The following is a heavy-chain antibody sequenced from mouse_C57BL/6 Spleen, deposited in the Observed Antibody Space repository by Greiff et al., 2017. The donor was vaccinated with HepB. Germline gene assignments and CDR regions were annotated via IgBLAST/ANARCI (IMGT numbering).Heavy chain of an antibody. CDR1: GYSFTDYN. J-gene: IGHJ3*01. V-gene: IGHV1-39*01. CDR3: AIYYDYDESPSFAY. D-gene: IGHD2-4*01. CDR2: INPNYGTT. Sequence: EVKLQESGPELVKPGASVKISCKASGYSFTDYNMNWVKQSNGKSLEWIGVINPNYGTTSYNQKFKGKATLTVDQSSSTAYMQLNSLTSEDSAVYYCAIYYDYDESPSFAYWGQGTLVTVSA.